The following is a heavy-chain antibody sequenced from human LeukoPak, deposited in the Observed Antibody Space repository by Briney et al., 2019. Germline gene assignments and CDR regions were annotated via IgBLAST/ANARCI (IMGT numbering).Heavy chain of an antibody. Sequence: GGSLRLSCAASEFTFDDYGLSWVRQAPGKGLEWVSGINWNGGSTGYADSVKGRFTISRDNAKNSLYLQMNSLRAEDMALYYCAKSRGPWWLGPTYSSSADYFDYWAQGTLVTVSS. CDR2: INWNGGST. J-gene: IGHJ4*02. CDR1: EFTFDDYG. V-gene: IGHV3-20*04. CDR3: AKSRGPWWLGPTYSSSADYFDY. D-gene: IGHD6-13*01.